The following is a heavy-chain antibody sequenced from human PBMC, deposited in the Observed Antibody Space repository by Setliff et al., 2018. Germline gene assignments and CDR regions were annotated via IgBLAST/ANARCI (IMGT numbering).Heavy chain of an antibody. CDR1: GFTFSNYA. Sequence: PGGSLRLSCAASGFTFSNYAMSWVRQAPGKGLEWVSAISGSGSNTFYADSVTGRFTISRDNSLNTLYLQMNSLRAEDTAVYYCAKNPSRVYATRVDYWGQGTLVTVSS. J-gene: IGHJ4*02. CDR2: ISGSGSNT. V-gene: IGHV3-23*01. CDR3: AKNPSRVYATRVDY. D-gene: IGHD2-8*01.